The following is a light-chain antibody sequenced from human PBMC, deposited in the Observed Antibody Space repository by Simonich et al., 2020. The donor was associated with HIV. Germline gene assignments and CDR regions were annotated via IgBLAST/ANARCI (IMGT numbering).Light chain of an antibody. V-gene: IGKV1-33*01. CDR2: DAT. CDR3: QQYDELPYT. J-gene: IGKJ2*01. CDR1: QDIRNY. Sequence: DIQMTQSPSSLSASVGDRVTITCHASQDIRNYLNWYQQKAGKAPKLLIYDATNLETGVPSRLCGSGSGTDFTFTISSLQPADIATYYCQQYDELPYTFGQGTKLEIK.